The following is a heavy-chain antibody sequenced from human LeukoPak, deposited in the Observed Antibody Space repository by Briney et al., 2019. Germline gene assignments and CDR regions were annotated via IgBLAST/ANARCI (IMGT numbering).Heavy chain of an antibody. Sequence: SETLSLTCTVSGGSISSGSYYWSWIRQPAGKGLERIGRIYTSGSTNYNPSLKSRVTISVDTSKNQFSLKLSSVTAADTAVYYCARTTDAHSWQTRYYSYYMDVWGKGTTVTVSS. V-gene: IGHV4-61*02. CDR3: ARTTDAHSWQTRYYSYYMDV. D-gene: IGHD6-13*01. J-gene: IGHJ6*03. CDR2: IYTSGST. CDR1: GGSISSGSYY.